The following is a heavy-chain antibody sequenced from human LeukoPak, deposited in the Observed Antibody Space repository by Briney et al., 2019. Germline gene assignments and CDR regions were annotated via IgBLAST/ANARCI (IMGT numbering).Heavy chain of an antibody. V-gene: IGHV4-59*04. Sequence: SETLSLTCTVSGGSMSSYYWTWMRQPPGKGLEWIGTIYYSGSTYYNPSLKSRVTISLATSKNQFSLKLSSVTAADTAVYFCTKVPDTWLQADPWGQGTLVTVSS. CDR3: TKVPDTWLQADP. D-gene: IGHD2-2*01. J-gene: IGHJ5*02. CDR1: GGSMSSYY. CDR2: IYYSGST.